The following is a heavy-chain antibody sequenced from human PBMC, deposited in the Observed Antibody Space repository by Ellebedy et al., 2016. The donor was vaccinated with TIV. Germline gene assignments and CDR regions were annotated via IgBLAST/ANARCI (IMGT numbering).Heavy chain of an antibody. V-gene: IGHV1-46*04. Sequence: ASVKVSCKASGDTFTSYYMHWVRQAPGQGLEWMGIINPSGGSTTYAQKLQGRITLTRDRSTSTVYMELSSLGSEDTAVYYCARDLDYWGQGTLVTVSS. CDR2: INPSGGST. CDR3: ARDLDY. J-gene: IGHJ4*02. CDR1: GDTFTSYY.